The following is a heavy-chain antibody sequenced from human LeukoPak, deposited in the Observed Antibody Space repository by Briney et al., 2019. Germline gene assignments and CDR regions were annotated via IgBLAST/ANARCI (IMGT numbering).Heavy chain of an antibody. CDR1: GFTFSRFG. J-gene: IGHJ6*03. CDR2: IQYDGSNK. CDR3: AKGGGWEVQYYYYYMDV. D-gene: IGHD1-26*01. Sequence: GGSLRLSCAASGFTFSRFGMHWVRQAPGKGLEWVAFIQYDGSNKYYADSVKGRFTISRDNSKNTLYLKMNSLRAEDTAVYYCAKGGGWEVQYYYYYMDVWGKGTTVTISS. V-gene: IGHV3-30*02.